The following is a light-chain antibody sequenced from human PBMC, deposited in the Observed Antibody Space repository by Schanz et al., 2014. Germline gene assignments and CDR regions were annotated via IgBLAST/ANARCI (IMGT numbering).Light chain of an antibody. J-gene: IGLJ3*02. CDR3: TSYTSSSTQV. CDR1: SSDVGGYNY. Sequence: QSALTQPPSASGSPGQSVTFSCTGTSSDVGGYNYVSWYQQHPGKAPKLMIYDVSNRPSGVSNRFSGSKSGNTASLTISGLQAEDEADYYCTSYTSSSTQVFGGGTKLTVL. CDR2: DVS. V-gene: IGLV2-14*01.